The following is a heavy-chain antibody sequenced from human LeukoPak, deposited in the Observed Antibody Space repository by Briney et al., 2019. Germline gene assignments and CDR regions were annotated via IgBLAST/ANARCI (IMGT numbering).Heavy chain of an antibody. D-gene: IGHD6-19*01. CDR3: ARSPSGWYGDY. CDR2: INPNSGGT. J-gene: IGHJ4*02. CDR1: GYTFTDYY. Sequence: ASVKVSCKASGYTFTDYYMHWVRQAPGQGLEWMGRINPNSGGTSSARKFQGRVTVTRDTSISTVYMELSRLTSDGTAVYYCARSPSGWYGDYWGQGTLVTVSS. V-gene: IGHV1-2*06.